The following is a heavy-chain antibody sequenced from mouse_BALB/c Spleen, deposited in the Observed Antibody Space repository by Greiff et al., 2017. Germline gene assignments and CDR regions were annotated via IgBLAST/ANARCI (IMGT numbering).Heavy chain of an antibody. V-gene: IGHV5-4*02. CDR2: ISDGGSYT. Sequence: EVQLVESGGGLVKPGGSLKLSCAASGFTFSDYYMYWVRQTPEKRLEWVATISDGGSYTYYPESVKGRITISRDNAKNNQYLQMSSLKAEDTAMYYCATTVGATDAMDYWGQGTSVTVSS. J-gene: IGHJ4*01. CDR1: GFTFSDYY. D-gene: IGHD1-1*01. CDR3: ATTVGATDAMDY.